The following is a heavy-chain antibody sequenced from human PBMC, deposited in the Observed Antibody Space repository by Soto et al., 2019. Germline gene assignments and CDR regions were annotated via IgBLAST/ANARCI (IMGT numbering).Heavy chain of an antibody. V-gene: IGHV3-21*01. CDR1: GFTFSSYS. D-gene: IGHD6-19*01. CDR2: ISSSSSYI. J-gene: IGHJ4*02. Sequence: EAQLVESGGGLVKPGGCLRLSCAASGFTFSSYSMNWVRQAPGKGLEWVSSISSSSSYIYYADSVKGRFTISRDNAKNSLYLQMNSLRAEDTAVYYCARDQYSSGWYMLSWGQGTLVTVSS. CDR3: ARDQYSSGWYMLS.